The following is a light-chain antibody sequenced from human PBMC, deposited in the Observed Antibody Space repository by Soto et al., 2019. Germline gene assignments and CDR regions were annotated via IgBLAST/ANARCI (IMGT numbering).Light chain of an antibody. J-gene: IGLJ1*01. CDR3: ATWDDSLNGFYV. Sequence: QSVLTQPPSASGTPGQGVTISCSGSTSNIGSNYVYWSQQLPRTAPNLLIYRNNQRPSGVPDRFSGSKSGTSASLAISGLRSDDEADYFCATWDDSLNGFYVFGTGTKVTVL. V-gene: IGLV1-47*01. CDR1: TSNIGSNY. CDR2: RNN.